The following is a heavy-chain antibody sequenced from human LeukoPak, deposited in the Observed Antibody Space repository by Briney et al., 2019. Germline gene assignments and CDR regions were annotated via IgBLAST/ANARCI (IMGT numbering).Heavy chain of an antibody. V-gene: IGHV3-73*01. D-gene: IGHD1-26*01. CDR2: IRSKANSYAT. Sequence: GGSLRLSCAAPGFTFSGSAMHWVRQASGKGLEWVGRIRSKANSYATAYAASVKGRFTTSRDDSKNTAYLQMNSLKTEDTAVYYCTSGYSGSYYRDYWGQGTLVTVSS. J-gene: IGHJ4*02. CDR1: GFTFSGSA. CDR3: TSGYSGSYYRDY.